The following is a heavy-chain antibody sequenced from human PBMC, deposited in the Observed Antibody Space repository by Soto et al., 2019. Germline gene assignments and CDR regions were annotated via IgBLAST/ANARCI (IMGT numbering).Heavy chain of an antibody. CDR2: IWYDGSNK. V-gene: IGHV3-33*01. J-gene: IGHJ4*02. CDR1: GFTFSSYG. CDR3: ARGEPFDY. D-gene: IGHD1-26*01. Sequence: QVQLVESGGGVVQPGRSLRLSCAASGFTFSSYGMHWVRQAPGKGLEWVAVIWYDGSNKYYADSVKGRFTISRDNSKNAMYLQMNSLRAEDTAVYYCARGEPFDYWGQGTLVTVSS.